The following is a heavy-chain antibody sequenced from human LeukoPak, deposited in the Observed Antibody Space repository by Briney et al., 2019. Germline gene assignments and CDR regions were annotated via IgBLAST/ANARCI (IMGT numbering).Heavy chain of an antibody. CDR2: INRDGSST. Sequence: GGSLRLSCAVSGFTFSNYWMHWVRQAPGKGLVWVSRINRDGSSTSYADSVKGRFTISRDNAKNTLYLQMNSLRAEDTAVYYCARDVGHIIDYWGQGTLVTVSS. J-gene: IGHJ4*02. CDR3: ARDVGHIIDY. D-gene: IGHD2-15*01. V-gene: IGHV3-74*01. CDR1: GFTFSNYW.